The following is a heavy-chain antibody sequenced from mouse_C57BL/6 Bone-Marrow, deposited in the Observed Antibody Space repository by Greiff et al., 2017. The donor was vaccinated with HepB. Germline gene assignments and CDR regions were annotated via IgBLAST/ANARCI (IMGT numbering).Heavy chain of an antibody. CDR2: IDPETGGT. CDR1: GYTFTDYE. Sequence: VQLQQSGAELVRPGASVTLSCKASGYTFTDYEMHWVKQTPVHGLEWIGAIDPETGGTAYNQKFKGKAILTADKSSSTAYMELRSLTSEDSAVYYCTRSVLLFLDYWGQGTTLTVSS. D-gene: IGHD1-1*02. J-gene: IGHJ2*01. V-gene: IGHV1-15*01. CDR3: TRSVLLFLDY.